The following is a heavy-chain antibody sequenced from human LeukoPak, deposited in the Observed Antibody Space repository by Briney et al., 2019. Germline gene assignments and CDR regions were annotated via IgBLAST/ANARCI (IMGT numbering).Heavy chain of an antibody. J-gene: IGHJ3*02. CDR3: ARDYYDSSGYYRGAFDI. CDR2: VSSSSTI. Sequence: GGSLRLSCAASGFTFSSYSMNWVRQAPGKGLEWVSYVSSSSTIYYADSVKGRFTISRDNAKNSLYLQMNSLRAEDTAVYYCARDYYDSSGYYRGAFDIWGQGTMVTVSS. CDR1: GFTFSSYS. D-gene: IGHD3-22*01. V-gene: IGHV3-48*04.